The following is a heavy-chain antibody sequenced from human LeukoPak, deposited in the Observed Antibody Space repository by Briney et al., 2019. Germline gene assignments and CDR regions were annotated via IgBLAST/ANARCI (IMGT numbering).Heavy chain of an antibody. J-gene: IGHJ6*02. V-gene: IGHV4-59*08. CDR3: ARQIYDILTGYYYGMDV. Sequence: PSETLSLTYTVSGGSISSYYWSWIRQPPGKGLERIGYIYYSGSTNYNPSLKSRVTISVDTSKNQFSLKLSSVTAADTAVYYCARQIYDILTGYYYGMDVWGQGTTVTVSS. D-gene: IGHD3-9*01. CDR1: GGSISSYY. CDR2: IYYSGST.